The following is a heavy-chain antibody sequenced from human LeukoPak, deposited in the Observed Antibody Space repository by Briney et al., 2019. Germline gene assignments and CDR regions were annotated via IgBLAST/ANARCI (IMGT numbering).Heavy chain of an antibody. V-gene: IGHV4-34*01. CDR3: ARDLGSSAVY. CDR1: GGSFSGYY. J-gene: IGHJ4*02. CDR2: INHSGST. D-gene: IGHD6-6*01. Sequence: SETLSLTCAVYGGSFSGYYWSWIRQPPGKGLEWIGEINHSGSTNYNPSLKSRVTISVDTSKNQFSLKLSSVTAAGTAVYYCARDLGSSAVYWGQGTLVTVSS.